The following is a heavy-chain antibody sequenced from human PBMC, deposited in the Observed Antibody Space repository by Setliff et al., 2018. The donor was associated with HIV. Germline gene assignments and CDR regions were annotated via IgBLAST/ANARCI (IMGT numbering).Heavy chain of an antibody. Sequence: SETLSLTCSVSGASINGGNYYWIWIRQQPGKGLEWIGYIHTDGNIYYDPSLRSRVTISVDTSKNQFSMKLSSVTAADTAVYYCASSDRGVWGFHVWGQGAMVTVS. V-gene: IGHV4-31*03. CDR1: GASINGGNYY. D-gene: IGHD3-16*01. CDR3: ASSDRGVWGFHV. J-gene: IGHJ3*01. CDR2: IHTDGNI.